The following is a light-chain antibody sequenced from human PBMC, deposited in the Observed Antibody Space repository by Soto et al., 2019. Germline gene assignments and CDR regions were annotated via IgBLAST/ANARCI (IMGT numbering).Light chain of an antibody. CDR1: QSISSY. CDR2: AAS. V-gene: IGKV1-39*01. CDR3: QQSYSTPYT. J-gene: IGKJ2*01. Sequence: DIQMTXSPSSLSASXXXXVTITCRASQSISSYLNWYQQKPGKAPKLLIYAASSLQSGVPSRFSGSGSGTDFTLTISSLQPEDFATYYCQQSYSTPYTFGQGTKLEIK.